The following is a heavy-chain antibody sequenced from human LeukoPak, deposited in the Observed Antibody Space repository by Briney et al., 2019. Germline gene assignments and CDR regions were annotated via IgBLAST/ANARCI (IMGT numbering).Heavy chain of an antibody. CDR3: ARAGYSSGRGIYYYYYMDV. V-gene: IGHV3-15*01. CDR2: IKSKTDGGTT. Sequence: GGSLRLSCAASGFTFSYAWMSWVRQAPGKGLEWVGRIKSKTDGGTTDYTAPVNGRFTISRDDSKNTLYLQMNSLKTEDTAVYYCARAGYSSGRGIYYYYYMDVWGKGTTVTVSS. D-gene: IGHD6-19*01. CDR1: GFTFSYAW. J-gene: IGHJ6*03.